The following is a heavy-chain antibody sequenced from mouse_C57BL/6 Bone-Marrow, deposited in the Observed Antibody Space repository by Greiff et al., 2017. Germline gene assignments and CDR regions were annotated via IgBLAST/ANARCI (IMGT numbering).Heavy chain of an antibody. CDR1: GYSITSGYY. J-gene: IGHJ2*01. D-gene: IGHD2-1*01. CDR2: KSYDGSN. CDR3: ARDRGGGLLYDY. V-gene: IGHV3-6*01. Sequence: ASGPGLVKPSQSLSLTCSVTGYSITSGYYWNWIRQFPGNKLEWMGYKSYDGSNNYNPSLKNRISITRDTSKNQFFLKLNSVTTEDTATYYWARDRGGGLLYDYWGQGTTLTVSS.